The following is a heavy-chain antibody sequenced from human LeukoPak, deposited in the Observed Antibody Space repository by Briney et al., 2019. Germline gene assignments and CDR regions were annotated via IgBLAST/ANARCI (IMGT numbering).Heavy chain of an antibody. CDR3: AKHLTGVKSSDY. V-gene: IGHV3-23*01. J-gene: IGHJ4*02. D-gene: IGHD3-9*01. CDR2: ITDSDRAT. Sequence: GGSLRLSCAAAGFSFSNYGMSWVRQAPGKGLEWVSAITDSDRATYYADYVKGRFIISRDNSENTLYLQMHSLRDEDTAVYYCAKHLTGVKSSDYWGQGALVTVSS. CDR1: GFSFSNYG.